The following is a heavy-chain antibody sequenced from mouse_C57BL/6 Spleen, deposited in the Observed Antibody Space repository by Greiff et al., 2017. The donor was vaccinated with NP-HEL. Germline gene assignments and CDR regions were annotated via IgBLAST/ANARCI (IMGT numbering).Heavy chain of an antibody. D-gene: IGHD1-1*01. CDR2: ISYDGSN. V-gene: IGHV3-6*01. J-gene: IGHJ1*03. Sequence: DVQLQESGPGLVKPSQSLSLTCSVTGYSITSGYYWNWIRQFPGNKLEWMGYISYDGSNNYNPSLKNRISITRDTSKNQFFLKLNSVTTEDTATYYCARWGHYYGSSFWYFDVWGTGTTVTVSS. CDR1: GYSITSGYY. CDR3: ARWGHYYGSSFWYFDV.